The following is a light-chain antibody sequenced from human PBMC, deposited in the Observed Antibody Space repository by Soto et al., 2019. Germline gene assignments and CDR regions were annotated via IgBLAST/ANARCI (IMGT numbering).Light chain of an antibody. CDR3: LLSYNGPYV. V-gene: IGLV7-46*01. CDR1: TGAVTNGHY. J-gene: IGLJ1*01. Sequence: QAVVTQEPSLTVSPGGTVTLTCGSSTGAVTNGHYPYWFQQEPGQAPRTLIYDTTNRHSWTPARFSGSLLGGKAALTLSGAQPEDEAEYYCLLSYNGPYVFGTGTQLTVL. CDR2: DTT.